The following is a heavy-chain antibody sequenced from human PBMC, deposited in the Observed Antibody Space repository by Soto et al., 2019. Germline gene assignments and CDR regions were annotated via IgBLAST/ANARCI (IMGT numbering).Heavy chain of an antibody. J-gene: IGHJ6*02. CDR3: ARDLEDSSSSHYYYYGMDV. D-gene: IGHD6-6*01. CDR2: ISYDGSNK. Sequence: QVQLVESGGGVVQPGRSLRLSCAASGFTFSSYAMHWVRQAPGKGLEWVAVISYDGSNKYYADSVKGRFTISRDNSKNTLYRQMNSLRAEDTAVYYCARDLEDSSSSHYYYYGMDVWGQGTTVTVSS. V-gene: IGHV3-30-3*01. CDR1: GFTFSSYA.